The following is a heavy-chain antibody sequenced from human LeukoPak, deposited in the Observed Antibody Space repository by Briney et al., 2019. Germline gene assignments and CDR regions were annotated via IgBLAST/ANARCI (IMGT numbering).Heavy chain of an antibody. Sequence: SQTLSLTCTVSGGSISSGGYYWSWIRQHPGKGLEWIGYIYYSGNTYYNPSLKSRVTISVDTSKNQFSLKLSSVTAADTAVYYCARDEQQLVHDAFDIWGQGTMVTVSS. CDR1: GGSISSGGYY. V-gene: IGHV4-31*03. J-gene: IGHJ3*02. CDR3: ARDEQQLVHDAFDI. CDR2: IYYSGNT. D-gene: IGHD6-13*01.